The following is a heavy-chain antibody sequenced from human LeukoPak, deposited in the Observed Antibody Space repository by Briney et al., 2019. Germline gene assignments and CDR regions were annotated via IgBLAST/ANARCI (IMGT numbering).Heavy chain of an antibody. CDR3: ARDLVGAIEGLDY. CDR2: INPNSGGT. D-gene: IGHD1-26*01. V-gene: IGHV1-2*02. Sequence: ASVKVSCKASGYTFTGYYMHWVRQAPGHGLEWMGWINPNSGGTNYAQKFQGRVTMTRDTSISTAYMELSRLRSDDTAVYYCARDLVGAIEGLDYWGQGTLVTVSS. J-gene: IGHJ4*02. CDR1: GYTFTGYY.